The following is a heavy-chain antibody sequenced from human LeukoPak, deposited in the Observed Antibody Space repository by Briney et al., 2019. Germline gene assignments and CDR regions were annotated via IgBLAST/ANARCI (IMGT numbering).Heavy chain of an antibody. J-gene: IGHJ6*02. Sequence: SQTLSLTCAVSGGSISRGRYSWSWIRQPPGKGLECIGYIYHSGITYSNPSLKSRVNISVERSKNRFSLKLSSVTAADTAVYYWARGSGFYYGSGSPPTAVDVWGQGTTVTVSS. CDR2: IYHSGIT. D-gene: IGHD3-10*01. CDR1: GGSISRGRYS. V-gene: IGHV4-30-2*01. CDR3: ARGSGFYYGSGSPPTAVDV.